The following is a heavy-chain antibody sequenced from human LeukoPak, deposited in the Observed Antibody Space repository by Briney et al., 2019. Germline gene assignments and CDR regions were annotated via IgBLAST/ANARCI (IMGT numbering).Heavy chain of an antibody. V-gene: IGHV1-2*02. Sequence: GASVKVSCKASGYTFTGYYMYWVRQAPGQGLEWMGWINPNSGGTNYAQTFQGRVTMTRDTSISTAYMELSRLRSDDTAVYYCARGLDKYDYWSGYFLAYWGQGTPVTVSS. CDR2: INPNSGGT. CDR3: ARGLDKYDYWSGYFLAY. D-gene: IGHD3-3*01. CDR1: GYTFTGYY. J-gene: IGHJ4*02.